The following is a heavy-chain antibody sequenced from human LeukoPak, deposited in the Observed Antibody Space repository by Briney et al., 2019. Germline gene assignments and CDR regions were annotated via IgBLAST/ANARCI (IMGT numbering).Heavy chain of an antibody. CDR1: GFTFSSYG. V-gene: IGHV3-33*01. CDR2: IWYVGSNK. D-gene: IGHD3-10*01. J-gene: IGHJ4*02. CDR3: ARDAVLNGSRTTDYFDY. Sequence: GGSLRLSCAPSGFTFSSYGMHWVRPAPGKGLEWVAVIWYVGSNKYYADSVKGRFTIARDNSKNTLYLQMNSLRAEDTAVYYCARDAVLNGSRTTDYFDYWGQGTLVTVSS.